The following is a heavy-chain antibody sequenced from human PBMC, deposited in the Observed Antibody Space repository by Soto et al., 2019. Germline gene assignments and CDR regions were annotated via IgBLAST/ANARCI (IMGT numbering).Heavy chain of an antibody. CDR2: IYWDDDH. Sequence: QITLKESGPALVKPTQTLTLTCTFSGFSFSDNRVAVGWFRQPPGEALEWLALIYWDDDHRYSPSRNSILTDNNDTSKHQVVLTMNNMDPVETAIYYCAHFSYSMNCLDFWGPGTLVTVSS. CDR1: GFSFSDNRVA. D-gene: IGHD1-26*01. V-gene: IGHV2-5*02. J-gene: IGHJ4*02. CDR3: AHFSYSMNCLDF.